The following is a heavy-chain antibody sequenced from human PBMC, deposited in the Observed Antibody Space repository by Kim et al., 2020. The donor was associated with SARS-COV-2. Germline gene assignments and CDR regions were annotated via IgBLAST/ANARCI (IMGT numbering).Heavy chain of an antibody. CDR3: IHIQDRLFDY. CDR1: GFSLSASGVG. Sequence: SGPTLVNPTQTLTLTCTFSGFSLSASGVGVGWVRQPPGKALEWLALIYWDDAERYSPYLQNRLTIARDTSKTQVVLTMTNLDPVDTATYYCIHIQDRLFDYWGQGTLVTVSS. J-gene: IGHJ4*02. D-gene: IGHD2-21*01. V-gene: IGHV2-5*02. CDR2: IYWDDAE.